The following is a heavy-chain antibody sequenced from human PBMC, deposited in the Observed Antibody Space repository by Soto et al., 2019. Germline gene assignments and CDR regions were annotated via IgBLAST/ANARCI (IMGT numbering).Heavy chain of an antibody. D-gene: IGHD6-13*01. J-gene: IGHJ5*02. CDR1: GFTFSSFT. CDR2: ISSNSAYI. V-gene: IGHV3-21*01. Sequence: GGSLKLSCAASGFTFSSFTKNWVRQAPGKGLEWVSTISSNSAYIYYTDALRGRFTISRDNAKNSLHLQMNSLRAEDTAVYYCTRDASRDSSARGWFDPWGPGTLVTVSS. CDR3: TRDASRDSSARGWFDP.